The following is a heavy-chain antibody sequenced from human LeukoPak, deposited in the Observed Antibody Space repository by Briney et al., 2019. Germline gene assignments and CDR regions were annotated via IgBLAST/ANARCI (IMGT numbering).Heavy chain of an antibody. CDR2: ISGVGGST. CDR1: GFTFSSYA. V-gene: IGHV3-23*01. J-gene: IGHJ4*02. CDR3: AKDTYYDFWSGYIEGYFDY. D-gene: IGHD3-3*01. Sequence: PGGSLRLSCAASGFTFSSYAMSWVRQAPGKGLEWVSAISGVGGSTYYADSVKGRFTISRDNSKNTLFLQMNSLRAEDTAVYYCAKDTYYDFWSGYIEGYFDYWGQGTLVTVSS.